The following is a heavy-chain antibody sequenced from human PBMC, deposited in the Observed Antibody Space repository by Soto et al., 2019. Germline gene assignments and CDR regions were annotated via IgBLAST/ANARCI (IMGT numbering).Heavy chain of an antibody. J-gene: IGHJ4*02. D-gene: IGHD1-20*01. V-gene: IGHV3-30*04. CDR3: AVETPIISGTTGGY. Sequence: QVQLVESGGGVVQPGTSLRLSCEGSGITLSNYAMHWVRQGPGKGLEWVAVISSDGKNKYYADSVKGRFSISRDTSKNAMYLQVNSLRTEDTAVYYCAVETPIISGTTGGYWGQGTLVTVSS. CDR2: ISSDGKNK. CDR1: GITLSNYA.